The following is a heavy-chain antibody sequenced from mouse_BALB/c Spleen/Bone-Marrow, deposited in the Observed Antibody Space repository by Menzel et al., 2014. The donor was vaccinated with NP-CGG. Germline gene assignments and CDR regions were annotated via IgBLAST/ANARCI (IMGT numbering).Heavy chain of an antibody. CDR1: GFTFSSYA. Sequence: DVQLVESGGGLVKPGGSLKLSCAASGFTFSSYAMSWVRRTPEKRLEWVAIINSGGSDTYYPDSVKGRFTISRDNDKNTLYLQMSSLRSEDTAMYYCARHGGGSSLWYFDVWGAGTTVTVSS. J-gene: IGHJ1*01. D-gene: IGHD1-1*01. CDR3: ARHGGGSSLWYFDV. V-gene: IGHV5-9-3*01. CDR2: INSGGSDT.